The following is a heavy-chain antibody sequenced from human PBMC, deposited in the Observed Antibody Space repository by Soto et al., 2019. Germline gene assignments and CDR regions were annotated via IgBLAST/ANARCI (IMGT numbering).Heavy chain of an antibody. J-gene: IGHJ3*01. CDR2: IYSGGNA. Sequence: EVQLVESGGGLVQPGGSLRLSCVGSGSIVSNNNMAWVRQAPGKGLEWVSTIYSGGNANHADSVKGRFSISRDSPKNSRVRQMRSLRVDDTALYYCARGPTMGGAFDRWGQGTMVIVSP. V-gene: IGHV3-53*04. CDR1: GSIVSNNN. CDR3: ARGPTMGGAFDR. D-gene: IGHD3-16*01.